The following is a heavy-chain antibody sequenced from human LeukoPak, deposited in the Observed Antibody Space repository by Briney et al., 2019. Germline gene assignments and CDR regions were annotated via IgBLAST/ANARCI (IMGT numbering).Heavy chain of an antibody. CDR1: GFTFSSYA. J-gene: IGHJ6*02. CDR3: ARDIHYYYYGMDV. Sequence: PGRSLRLSCAASGFTFSSYAMHWVRQAPGKGPEWVAVISYDGSNKYYADSVKGRFTISRDNSKNTLYLQMNSLRAEDTAVYYCARDIHYYYYGMDVWGQGTTVTVSS. CDR2: ISYDGSNK. V-gene: IGHV3-30-3*01.